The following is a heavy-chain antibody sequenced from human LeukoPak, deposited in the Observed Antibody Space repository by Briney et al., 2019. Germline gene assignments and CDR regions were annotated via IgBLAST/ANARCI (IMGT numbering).Heavy chain of an antibody. Sequence: PSGTLSLTCAVSGGSISSSNWWSWVRQPPGKGLEWIGEIYHSGSTNYNPSLKSRVTISVDTSKNQFSLKLSSVTAADTAVYYCARDRGFPSYNWYFDLWGRGTLVTVSS. V-gene: IGHV4-4*02. CDR1: GGSISSSNW. D-gene: IGHD1-26*01. J-gene: IGHJ2*01. CDR3: ARDRGFPSYNWYFDL. CDR2: IYHSGST.